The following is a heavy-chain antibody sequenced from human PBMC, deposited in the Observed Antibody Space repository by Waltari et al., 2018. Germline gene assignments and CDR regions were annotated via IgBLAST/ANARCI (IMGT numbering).Heavy chain of an antibody. CDR1: GGSISSSSYY. CDR2: IYYSGGT. CDR3: ARETSSSWYRRTVYFDY. J-gene: IGHJ4*02. V-gene: IGHV4-39*07. D-gene: IGHD6-13*01. Sequence: QLQLQESGPGLVQPSETLSLTCTVSGGSISSSSYYWGWIRQPPGKGLEWIGSIYYSGGTYYNPSLKSRVTISVDTSKNQFSLKLSSVTAADTAVYYCARETSSSWYRRTVYFDYWGQGTLVTVSS.